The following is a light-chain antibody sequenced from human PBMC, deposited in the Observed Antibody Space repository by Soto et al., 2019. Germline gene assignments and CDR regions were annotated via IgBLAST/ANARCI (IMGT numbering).Light chain of an antibody. CDR2: GAS. CDR1: QRVSGNY. V-gene: IGKV3-20*01. J-gene: IGKJ5*01. CDR3: QQYGSSPIT. Sequence: EIVLTQSPGTLSLSPGERATLSCRASQRVSGNYLAWYQQKPGQARRPLIYGASSRATGIPDRFSGSGSGTDFTLTITRLEPEVFAVYYCQQYGSSPITFGQGTRLEIK.